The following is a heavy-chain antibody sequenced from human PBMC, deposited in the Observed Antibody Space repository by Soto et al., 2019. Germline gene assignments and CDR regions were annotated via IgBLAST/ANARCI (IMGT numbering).Heavy chain of an antibody. CDR3: AATDPTGYSYGFGVH. CDR1: GFTFTSSA. V-gene: IGHV1-58*01. J-gene: IGHJ4*02. Sequence: QMPLVQSGPEVKKPGTSVKVSCKASGFTFTSSAVQWVRQARGQRLEWIGWIVVGSGNTNYAQKFQERVTITRDMSTSTAYMELSSLRSEDTAVYYCAATDPTGYSYGFGVHWGQGTLVTVSS. CDR2: IVVGSGNT. D-gene: IGHD5-18*01.